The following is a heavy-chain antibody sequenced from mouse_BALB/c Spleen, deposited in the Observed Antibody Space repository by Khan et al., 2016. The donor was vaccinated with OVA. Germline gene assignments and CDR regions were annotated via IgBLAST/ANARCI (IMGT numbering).Heavy chain of an antibody. CDR2: ISSGSSPI. Sequence: EVMLVESGGGLVQPGGSRKLSCAASGFTFSSFGMHWVRQAPKKGLEWVAYISSGSSPIYYVDTVKGRFTISRDNPKNTLFLQMTSLRSEDTAMYYCARAGGNFHWYFDVWGAGTSVTVSS. D-gene: IGHD2-1*01. CDR1: GFTFSSFG. J-gene: IGHJ1*01. V-gene: IGHV5-17*02. CDR3: ARAGGNFHWYFDV.